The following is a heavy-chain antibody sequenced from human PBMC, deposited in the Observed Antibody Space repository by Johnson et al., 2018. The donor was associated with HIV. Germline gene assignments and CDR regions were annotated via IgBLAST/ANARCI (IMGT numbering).Heavy chain of an antibody. D-gene: IGHD3-22*01. CDR1: GFTFSSYA. CDR3: ARDKIRGYPRRDAFDF. V-gene: IGHV3-30*04. J-gene: IGHJ3*01. Sequence: QVQLVESGGGVVQPGRSLRLSCAASGFTFSSYAMHWVRQAPGKGLEWVAVISDDGRSKYYADSVKGRFTISRDNSKNPLYLQMNSLRAEDTAVSYCARDKIRGYPRRDAFDFWGQATMVTFSS. CDR2: ISDDGRSK.